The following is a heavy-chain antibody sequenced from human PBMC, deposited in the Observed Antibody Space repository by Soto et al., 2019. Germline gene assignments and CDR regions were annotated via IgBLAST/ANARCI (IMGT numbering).Heavy chain of an antibody. V-gene: IGHV1-69*01. J-gene: IGHJ6*02. CDR1: GGTFSSYA. Sequence: QVQLVQSGAEVKKPGSSVKVSCKASGGTFSSYAISWVRQAPGQGLEWMGGIIPITDTTNYAQKFQGRVTITADESTSTAYMERSSLRSEHTAVYYCARSQGSSTSLEIYYYYYYGMDVWGQGTTVTVSS. CDR2: IIPITDTT. CDR3: ARSQGSSTSLEIYYYYYYGMDV. D-gene: IGHD2-2*01.